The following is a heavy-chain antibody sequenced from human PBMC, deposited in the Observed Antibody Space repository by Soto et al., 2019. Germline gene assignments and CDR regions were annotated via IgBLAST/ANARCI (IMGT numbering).Heavy chain of an antibody. J-gene: IGHJ3*02. CDR3: ARVSYDYVWGSYRWDAFDI. CDR2: INHSGST. V-gene: IGHV4-34*01. Sequence: PSETLSLTCAVYGGSFSGYYWSWIRQPPGKGLEWIGEINHSGSTNYNPSLKSRVTISVDTSKNQFSLKLSSVTAADTAVYYCARVSYDYVWGSYRWDAFDIWGQGTMVTVSS. CDR1: GGSFSGYY. D-gene: IGHD3-16*02.